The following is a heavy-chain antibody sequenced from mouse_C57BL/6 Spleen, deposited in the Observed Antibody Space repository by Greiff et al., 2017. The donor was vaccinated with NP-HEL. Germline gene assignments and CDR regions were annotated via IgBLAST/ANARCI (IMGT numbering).Heavy chain of an antibody. D-gene: IGHD1-1*01. Sequence: VQLQQSGAELVRPGTSVKMSCKASGYTFTNYWIGWAKQRPGHGLEWIGDIYPGGGYTNYNEKFKGKATLTADKSSSTAYMQFSSLTSEDSAIYDCARSGTTVVEGYAMDSWGQGTSVTVSS. CDR2: IYPGGGYT. V-gene: IGHV1-63*01. CDR1: GYTFTNYW. CDR3: ARSGTTVVEGYAMDS. J-gene: IGHJ4*01.